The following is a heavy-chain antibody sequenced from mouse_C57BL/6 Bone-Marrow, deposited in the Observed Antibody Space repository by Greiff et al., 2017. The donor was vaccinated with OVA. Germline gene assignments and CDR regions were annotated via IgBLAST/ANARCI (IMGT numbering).Heavy chain of an antibody. V-gene: IGHV7-3*01. CDR1: GFTFTDYY. J-gene: IGHJ4*01. D-gene: IGHD2-5*01. CDR3: ASPYYSSSYYYAVDG. Sequence: EVMLVESGGGLVQPGGSLSLSCAASGFTFTDYYMSWVRQPPGKALEWLGFIRNKANGYTPEYSASVKGRFTFSRDNSQSILYLQMNALRAEDSATYYGASPYYSSSYYYAVDGWGQGASVTVAS. CDR2: IRNKANGYTP.